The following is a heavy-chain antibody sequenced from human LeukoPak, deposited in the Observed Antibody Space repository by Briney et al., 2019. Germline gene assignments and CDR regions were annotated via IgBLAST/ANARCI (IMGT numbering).Heavy chain of an antibody. CDR1: GGSISRYY. Sequence: PSETLSLTCSVSGGSISRYYWSWIRQPPGKGLEWIGYIYYSGSTNYNPSLKSRVTISVDTSKNQFSLKLNSVTAADTAVYYCARYPGLEGTGSRGAFDYWGQGALVTVSS. V-gene: IGHV4-59*01. D-gene: IGHD3-10*01. CDR2: IYYSGST. J-gene: IGHJ4*02. CDR3: ARYPGLEGTGSRGAFDY.